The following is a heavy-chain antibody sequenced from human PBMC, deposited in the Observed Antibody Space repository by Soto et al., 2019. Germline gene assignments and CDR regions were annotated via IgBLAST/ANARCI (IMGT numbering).Heavy chain of an antibody. J-gene: IGHJ5*02. D-gene: IGHD4-4*01. CDR1: GFTFSSYG. Sequence: PVGSLRLSCAASGFTFSSYGMHWVRQAPGKGLEWVAVISYDGSNKYYADSVKGRFTISRDNSKNTLYLQMNSLRAEDTAVYYCAKLMTTVTTDWFDPWGQGTLVTVSS. CDR2: ISYDGSNK. V-gene: IGHV3-30*18. CDR3: AKLMTTVTTDWFDP.